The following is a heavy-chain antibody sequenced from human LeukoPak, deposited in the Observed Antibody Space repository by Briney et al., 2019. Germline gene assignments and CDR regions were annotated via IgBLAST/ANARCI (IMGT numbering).Heavy chain of an antibody. CDR2: ISSSSGTI. V-gene: IGHV3-48*01. CDR3: VRVHSTSWGY. CDR1: GFTFSTYS. Sequence: GGPLNLSCAASGFTFSTYSMNWVRQAPGKGLEWVSYISSSSGTIYYADSVKGRFTISRDNAENSLYLQMNSLRAEDTAVYYCVRVHSTSWGYWGQGTLVTVSS. D-gene: IGHD6-13*01. J-gene: IGHJ4*02.